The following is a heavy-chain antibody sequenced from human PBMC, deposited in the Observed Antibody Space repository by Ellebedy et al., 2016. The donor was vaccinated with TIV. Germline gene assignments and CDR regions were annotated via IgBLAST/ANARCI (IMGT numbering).Heavy chain of an antibody. D-gene: IGHD6-13*01. J-gene: IGHJ4*02. CDR2: ISSSGGST. V-gene: IGHV3-23*01. CDR3: ASPASSSGGKDY. CDR1: GFTFSDYY. Sequence: PGGSLRLSCAASGFTFSDYYMSWIRQPPGKGLEWVSDISSSGGSTYYADSVKGRFTVSRDNSKNTLFLQMISLRAEDTAVYYCASPASSSGGKDYWGQGTLVTVSS.